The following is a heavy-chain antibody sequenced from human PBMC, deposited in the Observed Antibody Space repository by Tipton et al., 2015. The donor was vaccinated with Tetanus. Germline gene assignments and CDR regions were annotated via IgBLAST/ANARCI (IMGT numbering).Heavy chain of an antibody. V-gene: IGHV4-34*01. Sequence: LRLSCAVYGGSFSGYYWSWIRQPPGKGLEWIGEINHSGSTNYNPSLKSRVTISIDTSKNQFSLKLSSVTAADTAVYYCARKKYYCSGGSCYFDYWGQGTLVTVSS. CDR2: INHSGST. D-gene: IGHD2-15*01. CDR3: ARKKYYCSGGSCYFDY. J-gene: IGHJ4*02. CDR1: GGSFSGYY.